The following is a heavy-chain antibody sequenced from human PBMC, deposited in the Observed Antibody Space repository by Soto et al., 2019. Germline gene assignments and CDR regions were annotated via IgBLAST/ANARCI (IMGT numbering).Heavy chain of an antibody. D-gene: IGHD2-15*01. Sequence: PGGSLRLSCAASGFTFSSYAMSWVRQAPGKGLEWVSAISGSGGSTYYADSVKGRFTISRDNSKNTLYLQMNSLRAEDTAVYYCAKDNQVGGCCYYYGMDVWGQGTTVTVSS. V-gene: IGHV3-23*01. J-gene: IGHJ6*02. CDR3: AKDNQVGGCCYYYGMDV. CDR2: ISGSGGST. CDR1: GFTFSSYA.